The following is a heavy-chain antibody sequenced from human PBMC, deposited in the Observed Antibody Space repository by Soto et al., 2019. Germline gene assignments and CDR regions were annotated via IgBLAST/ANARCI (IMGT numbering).Heavy chain of an antibody. Sequence: QVQLVQSGAEVKKPGSSVKVSCKASGGTFSSYAISWVRQAPGQGLEWMGGIIPIFGTANYAQKFQGRVTITADEAPSTAYMELSSLRSEDTAVYYCAVTVTTHYGMDVWGQGTTVPVSS. CDR3: AVTVTTHYGMDV. J-gene: IGHJ6*02. CDR1: GGTFSSYA. V-gene: IGHV1-69*01. CDR2: IIPIFGTA. D-gene: IGHD4-17*01.